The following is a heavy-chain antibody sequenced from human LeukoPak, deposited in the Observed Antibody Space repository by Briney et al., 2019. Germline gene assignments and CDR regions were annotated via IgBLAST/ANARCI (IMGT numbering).Heavy chain of an antibody. Sequence: GGSLRLSCAASGFTFSSYAMSWVRQAPGKGLEWVSAISGSGGSTYYADSVKGRFTISRDNSKNTLYLQVNSLRAEDTAVYYCANARDYDIFDYWGQGTLVTVSS. D-gene: IGHD3-9*01. CDR1: GFTFSSYA. V-gene: IGHV3-23*01. J-gene: IGHJ4*02. CDR3: ANARDYDIFDY. CDR2: ISGSGGST.